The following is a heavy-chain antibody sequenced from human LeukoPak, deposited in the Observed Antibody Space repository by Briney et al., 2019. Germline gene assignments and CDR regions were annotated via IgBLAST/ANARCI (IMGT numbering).Heavy chain of an antibody. J-gene: IGHJ5*02. CDR2: IIPILGIA. CDR3: ARDSYGSGSYYNPYDP. D-gene: IGHD3-10*01. CDR1: GGTFSSYA. V-gene: IGHV1-69*04. Sequence: SVKVSYKASGGTFSSYAISWVRQAPGQGLEWMGRIIPILGIANYAQKFQGRVTITADKSTSTAYMELSSLRSEDTAVYYCARDSYGSGSYYNPYDPWGQGTLVTVSS.